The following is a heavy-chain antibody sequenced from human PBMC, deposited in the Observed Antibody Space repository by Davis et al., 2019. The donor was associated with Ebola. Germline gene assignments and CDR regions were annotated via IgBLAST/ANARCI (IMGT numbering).Heavy chain of an antibody. D-gene: IGHD1/OR15-1a*01. CDR2: VNEDGSKT. V-gene: IGHV3-7*01. CDR3: AGNRVWEQFDY. CDR1: GFTFSGRW. Sequence: GESLKTSCAASGFTFSGRWMDWVRQGPGKGLEWVANVNEDGSKTYYADSVKGRFTISRDNAKGALYLQMNSLGGEDTAVYYCAGNRVWEQFDYWGQGTLVTVSS. J-gene: IGHJ4*02.